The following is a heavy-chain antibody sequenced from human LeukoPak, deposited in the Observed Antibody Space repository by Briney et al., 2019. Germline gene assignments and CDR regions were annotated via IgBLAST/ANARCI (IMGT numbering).Heavy chain of an antibody. D-gene: IGHD6-6*01. Sequence: GGSLRLSCAASGFTFRDYVMTWVRQAPGKGLEWVSTINVGGRTDYADSVKGRFTISRDNSNNTLYLQMSSLRVDDTAVYYCAKGPRIAARPILDYWGQGTLVTVSS. J-gene: IGHJ4*02. V-gene: IGHV3-23*01. CDR3: AKGPRIAARPILDY. CDR1: GFTFRDYV. CDR2: INVGGRT.